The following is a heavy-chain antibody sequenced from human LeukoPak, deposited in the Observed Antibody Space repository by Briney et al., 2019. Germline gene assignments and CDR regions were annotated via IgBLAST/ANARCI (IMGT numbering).Heavy chain of an antibody. CDR2: ISYDGSNK. J-gene: IGHJ1*01. CDR3: ARDRAAVAGSREYFQH. V-gene: IGHV3-30*03. D-gene: IGHD6-19*01. CDR1: GFTFSSYG. Sequence: GGSLRLSCAASGFTFSSYGMHWVRQAPGKGLEWVAVISYDGSNKYYADSVKGRFTISRDNSKNTLYLQMNSLRPEDTAVYYCARDRAAVAGSREYFQHWGQGTLVTVSS.